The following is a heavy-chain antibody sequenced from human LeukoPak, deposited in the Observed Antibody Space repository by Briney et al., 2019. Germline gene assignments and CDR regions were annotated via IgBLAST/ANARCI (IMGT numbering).Heavy chain of an antibody. CDR3: AKDVYYDILTGYQAGLFDP. D-gene: IGHD3-9*01. J-gene: IGHJ5*02. CDR2: IRYDGSNK. Sequence: GGSLRLSCAASGFTFSSYGMHWVRQAPGKGLEWVAFIRYDGSNKYYADSVKGRFTISRDNSQNTLYLQMNSLRAEDTAVYYCAKDVYYDILTGYQAGLFDPWGQGTLVTVSS. CDR1: GFTFSSYG. V-gene: IGHV3-30*02.